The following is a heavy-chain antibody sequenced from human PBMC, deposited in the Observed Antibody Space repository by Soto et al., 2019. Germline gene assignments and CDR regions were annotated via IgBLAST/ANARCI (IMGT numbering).Heavy chain of an antibody. J-gene: IGHJ3*02. CDR2: ISGSGGST. Sequence: GGSLRLSCAASGFTFSSYAMSWVRQAPGKGLEWVSAISGSGGSTYYADSVKGRFTISRDNSKNTLYMQMNSLRAEDTAVYYCAKVPTCGYSYGDLCAFDIWGQGTMVTVSS. CDR1: GFTFSSYA. D-gene: IGHD5-18*01. V-gene: IGHV3-23*01. CDR3: AKVPTCGYSYGDLCAFDI.